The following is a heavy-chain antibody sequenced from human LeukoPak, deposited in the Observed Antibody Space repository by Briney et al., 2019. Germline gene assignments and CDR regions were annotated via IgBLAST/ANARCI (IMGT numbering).Heavy chain of an antibody. CDR1: GGTFSSYA. V-gene: IGHV1-69*05. Sequence: SVKVSCKASGGTFSSYAISWVRQAPGQGLEWMGRIIPIFGTANYAQKFQGRVSITTDGSTSTAYMELSSLRSEDTAVYYCARGLDYYGSGSYLNDWGQGTLVTVSS. CDR2: IIPIFGTA. D-gene: IGHD3-10*01. CDR3: ARGLDYYGSGSYLND. J-gene: IGHJ4*02.